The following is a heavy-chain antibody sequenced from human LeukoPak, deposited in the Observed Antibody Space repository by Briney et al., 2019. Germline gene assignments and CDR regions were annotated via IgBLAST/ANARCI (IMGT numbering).Heavy chain of an antibody. Sequence: SETLSLTCTVSGYSISSGYYWGWIRQPPGKGLEWIGSIYHSGSTYYNPSLKSRVTISVDTSKNQFSLKLSSVTAADTAVYYCARLGGYGEFDYWGQGTLVTVSS. CDR1: GYSISSGYY. D-gene: IGHD4-17*01. J-gene: IGHJ4*02. CDR3: ARLGGYGEFDY. CDR2: IYHSGST. V-gene: IGHV4-38-2*02.